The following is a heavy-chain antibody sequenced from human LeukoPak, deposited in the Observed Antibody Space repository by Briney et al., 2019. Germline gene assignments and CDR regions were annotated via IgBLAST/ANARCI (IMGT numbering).Heavy chain of an antibody. D-gene: IGHD1-26*01. CDR1: GFTFSDHY. V-gene: IGHV3-11*01. CDR2: ISSSSSTI. Sequence: AGGSLRLSCAASGFTFSDHYMSWIRQAPGKGLEWVSYISSSSSTIYYADSVKGRFTISRDNAKNSLYLQMNSLRAEDTAVYYCARKVYSGSYLNWFDPWGQGTLVTVSS. J-gene: IGHJ5*02. CDR3: ARKVYSGSYLNWFDP.